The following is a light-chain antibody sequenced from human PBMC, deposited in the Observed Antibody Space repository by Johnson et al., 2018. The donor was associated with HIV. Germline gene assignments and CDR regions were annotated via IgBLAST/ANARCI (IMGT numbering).Light chain of an antibody. J-gene: IGLJ1*01. CDR3: GTWDSSLSAGGYV. CDR1: SSNIGNNY. Sequence: QSVLTQPPSVSAAPGQKVTISCSGSSSNIGNNYVSWYQQLPGTAPKLLIYDNNKRPSGIPDRFSGSKSGTSATLGITGLQTGAEADYYCGTWDSSLSAGGYVFGTGNKVTVL. V-gene: IGLV1-51*01. CDR2: DNN.